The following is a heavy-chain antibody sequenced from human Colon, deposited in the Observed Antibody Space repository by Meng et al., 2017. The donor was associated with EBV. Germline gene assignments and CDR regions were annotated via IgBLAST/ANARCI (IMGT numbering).Heavy chain of an antibody. D-gene: IGHD6-19*01. CDR3: ARVSSGWDYFDY. J-gene: IGHJ4*02. V-gene: IGHV4-31*03. CDR1: GGSVSSGGYY. CDR2: IYYSGST. Sequence: QVHLQEWGPGLVKPSPTLSLTCTVSGGSVSSGGYYWTWIRQHPGKVLEWFGHIYYSGSTFYNPSLKRRVIISIDTSKNQFSLNLRSVTAADTAVYYCARVSSGWDYFDYWGQGTLVTVSS.